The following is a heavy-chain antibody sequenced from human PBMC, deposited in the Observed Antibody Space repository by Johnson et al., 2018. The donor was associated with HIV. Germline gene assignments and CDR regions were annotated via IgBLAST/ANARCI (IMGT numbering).Heavy chain of an antibody. CDR3: TTAGLRYFDWFTGAFDI. D-gene: IGHD3-9*01. CDR2: IKSKTDGGTT. V-gene: IGHV3-15*01. J-gene: IGHJ3*02. Sequence: VQLVESGGGLVKPGGSLRLSCAASGFTFSNAWMSWVRQAPGKGLEWVGRIKSKTDGGTTDYAAPVKGRFTIQRDDSKNTLYLQMNSLKTEDTAVYYCTTAGLRYFDWFTGAFDIWGQGTMVTVSS. CDR1: GFTFSNAW.